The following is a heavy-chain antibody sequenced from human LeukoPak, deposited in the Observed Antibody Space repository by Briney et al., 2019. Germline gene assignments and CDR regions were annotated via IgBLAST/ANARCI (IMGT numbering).Heavy chain of an antibody. Sequence: GGSLRLSCAASGFNFSSYSMNWVRQAPGKGLERVAYISSSSSTIYYADSVKGRFTISRDNAKNSLYLQMNSLRAEDTAVYYCAREGYYYDSSGGGFDYWGQGTLVTVSS. J-gene: IGHJ4*02. CDR2: ISSSSSTI. CDR1: GFNFSSYS. V-gene: IGHV3-48*04. CDR3: AREGYYYDSSGGGFDY. D-gene: IGHD3-22*01.